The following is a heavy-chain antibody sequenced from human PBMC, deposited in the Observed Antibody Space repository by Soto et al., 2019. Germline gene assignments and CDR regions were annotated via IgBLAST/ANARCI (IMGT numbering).Heavy chain of an antibody. CDR1: GFTFSSYA. Sequence: QVQLVESGGGVVQPGRSLRLSCAASGFTFSSYAMHWVRQAPGKGLEWVAVISYDGSNKYYADSVKGRFTISRDKSKNKLYLQMNSLRADDTAVFYCARDPSGYEGYYFDYWGHGTLVTVSS. J-gene: IGHJ4*01. D-gene: IGHD5-12*01. CDR2: ISYDGSNK. CDR3: ARDPSGYEGYYFDY. V-gene: IGHV3-30*04.